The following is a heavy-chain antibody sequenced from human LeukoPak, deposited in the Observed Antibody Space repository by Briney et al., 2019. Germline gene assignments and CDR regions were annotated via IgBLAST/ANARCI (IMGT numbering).Heavy chain of an antibody. CDR2: ISGSGGST. CDR1: GFTFSSYG. Sequence: GGSLRLSCAASGFTFSSYGMSWVRQAPGKGLEWVSAISGSGGSTYYADSVKGRFTISRDNSKNTLYLQMNSLRAEDTAVYYCAKDTYDILTGPDEGAGANWFDPWGQGTLVTVSS. CDR3: AKDTYDILTGPDEGAGANWFDP. V-gene: IGHV3-23*01. J-gene: IGHJ5*02. D-gene: IGHD3-9*01.